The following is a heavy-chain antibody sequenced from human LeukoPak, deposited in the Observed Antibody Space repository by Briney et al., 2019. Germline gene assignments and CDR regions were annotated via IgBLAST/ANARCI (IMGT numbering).Heavy chain of an antibody. D-gene: IGHD6-19*01. CDR3: ARELAVAGTIFYFDY. V-gene: IGHV3-66*01. CDR1: GFTVSSNY. Sequence: PGGSLRLSCAASGFTVSSNYMSWVRQAPGEGLGWVSVLYSGGSTYYAASLKGQFTISRHNSTNTLYLQMNSLRAEDTAVYYCARELAVAGTIFYFDYWGQGTLVTDSS. J-gene: IGHJ4*02. CDR2: LYSGGST.